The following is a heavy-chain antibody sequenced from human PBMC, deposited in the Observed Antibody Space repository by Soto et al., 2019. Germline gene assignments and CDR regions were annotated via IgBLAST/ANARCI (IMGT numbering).Heavy chain of an antibody. Sequence: SETLSLTCTVSGGSISSGAFSWSWIRQPPGRGLEWIGYIYHSGSTYYIPSLRSRVAISMDRAKNQFSLHLSSVTAEDTAVYFCARVRYSDNWHGLIDFWGLGTMVAVSS. V-gene: IGHV4-30-2*01. CDR1: GGSISSGAFS. J-gene: IGHJ4*02. CDR3: ARVRYSDNWHGLIDF. D-gene: IGHD4-4*01. CDR2: IYHSGST.